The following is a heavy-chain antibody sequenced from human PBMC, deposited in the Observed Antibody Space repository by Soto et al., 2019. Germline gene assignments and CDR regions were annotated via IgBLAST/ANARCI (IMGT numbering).Heavy chain of an antibody. CDR3: ARAGTTVTRLDY. D-gene: IGHD4-17*01. CDR2: IYYSGST. J-gene: IGHJ4*02. V-gene: IGHV4-30-4*01. CDR1: GGSISSGDYY. Sequence: QVQLQESGPGLVKPSQTLSLTCTVSGGSISSGDYYWSWIRQPPGKGLEWIGYIYYSGSTYYNPSLKSRVTLSVDTSKTQFSLKLSSVTAADTAVYYCARAGTTVTRLDYWGQGTLVTVSS.